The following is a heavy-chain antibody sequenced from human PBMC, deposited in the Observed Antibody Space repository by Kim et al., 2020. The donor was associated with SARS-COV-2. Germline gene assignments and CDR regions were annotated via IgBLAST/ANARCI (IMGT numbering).Heavy chain of an antibody. Sequence: GGSLRLSCAASGFTFSRYEMNWVRQAPGKGLEWVSYISSSGDNIQYAASVRGRFTISRDNAHNSLYLQMNILRAEDSGVYYCARGNYCSGDTCYSGDYWGQGTLVTVSS. CDR1: GFTFSRYE. CDR3: ARGNYCSGDTCYSGDY. CDR2: ISSSGDNI. D-gene: IGHD2-15*01. J-gene: IGHJ4*02. V-gene: IGHV3-48*03.